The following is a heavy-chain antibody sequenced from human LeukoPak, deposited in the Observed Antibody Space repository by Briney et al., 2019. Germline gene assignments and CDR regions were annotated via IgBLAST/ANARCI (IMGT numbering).Heavy chain of an antibody. CDR1: GGSISSSNW. D-gene: IGHD2-15*01. CDR3: AREPPSYYCSGGSCPGGFDY. J-gene: IGHJ4*02. Sequence: SETLSLTCAVSGGSISSSNWWSWVRQHPGKGLEWIGYIYYSGSTYYNPSLKSRVTISVDTSKNQFSLKLSSVTAADTAVYYCAREPPSYYCSGGSCPGGFDYWGREPLVTVSS. V-gene: IGHV4-31*11. CDR2: IYYSGST.